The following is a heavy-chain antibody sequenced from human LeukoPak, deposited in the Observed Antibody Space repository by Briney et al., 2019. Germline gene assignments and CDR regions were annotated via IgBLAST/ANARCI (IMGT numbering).Heavy chain of an antibody. Sequence: GGSLRLSCAASGFTFSNYWMHWVRQVPGKGLVWVSRINDLGTSTNYADSERGRFTISRDDAKNTLYLQMNSLRAEDTAVYYCARGGGAYYFDYWGRGTLVTVSS. J-gene: IGHJ4*02. D-gene: IGHD3-10*01. CDR3: ARGGGAYYFDY. CDR2: INDLGTST. V-gene: IGHV3-74*01. CDR1: GFTFSNYW.